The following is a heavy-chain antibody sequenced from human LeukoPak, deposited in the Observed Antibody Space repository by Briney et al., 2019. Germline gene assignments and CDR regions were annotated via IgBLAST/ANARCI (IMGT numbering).Heavy chain of an antibody. Sequence: GGSLRLSCAASGFTFSTYWMSWIRQAPGKGLEWVSYISSSGSTIYYADSVKGRFTISRDNAKNSLYLQMNSLRAEDTAVYYCAREMGTADIVVVPAAIALDPWGQGTLVTVPS. CDR2: ISSSGSTI. V-gene: IGHV3-11*04. CDR3: AREMGTADIVVVPAAIALDP. J-gene: IGHJ5*02. D-gene: IGHD2-2*01. CDR1: GFTFSTYW.